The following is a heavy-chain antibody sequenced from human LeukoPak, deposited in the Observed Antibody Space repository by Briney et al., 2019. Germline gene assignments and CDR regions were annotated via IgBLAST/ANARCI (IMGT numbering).Heavy chain of an antibody. CDR2: IYYSGST. CDR3: ATLAYCGGDCYWGGWFDP. D-gene: IGHD2-21*01. Sequence: NTSETLSLTCTVSGGSISSYYWSWIRQPPGKGLEWTGYIYYSGSTNYNPSLKSRVTISVDTSKNQFSLKLSSVTAADTAVYYCATLAYCGGDCYWGGWFDPWGQGTLVTVSS. V-gene: IGHV4-59*01. J-gene: IGHJ5*02. CDR1: GGSISSYY.